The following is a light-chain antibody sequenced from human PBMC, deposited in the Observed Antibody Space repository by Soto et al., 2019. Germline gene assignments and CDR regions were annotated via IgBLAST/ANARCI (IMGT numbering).Light chain of an antibody. Sequence: DLQMTQSPSSLSASVGDRVTITCRASQSISSYLNWYQQKPGKARKLLIYAASSLQSGVPSRFSGSGSGTDSTLTISSLQPEDFATYYCQQSYSTPYTFGQGTKLEIK. CDR1: QSISSY. V-gene: IGKV1-39*01. J-gene: IGKJ2*01. CDR3: QQSYSTPYT. CDR2: AAS.